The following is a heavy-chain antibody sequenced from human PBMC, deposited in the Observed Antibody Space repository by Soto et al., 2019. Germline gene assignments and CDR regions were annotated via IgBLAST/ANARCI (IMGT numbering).Heavy chain of an antibody. D-gene: IGHD3-22*01. J-gene: IGHJ4*02. V-gene: IGHV5-51*01. CDR1: GYSFTSYW. CDR2: IYPGDSGI. CDR3: ARHYYYDSSYYYPTNTQLLLDY. Sequence: PGESLKISCKGSGYSFTSYWIAWVRQVPGKGLELLGVIYPGDSGIRYSPSFQGQVTISADKSISTAYLQWSSLKASDSAMYFCARHYYYDSSYYYPTNTQLLLDYWGQGTLVTGSS.